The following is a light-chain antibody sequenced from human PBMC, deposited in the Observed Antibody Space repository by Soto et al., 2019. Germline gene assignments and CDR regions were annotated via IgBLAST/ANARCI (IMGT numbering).Light chain of an antibody. CDR3: QQRTRWPPLT. Sequence: EIVLTQSPATLSLSPGERATLSCRASQSVRSNLAWYQQKPGQAPRLLIYDASNRATCIPARFSGSGSGTDFTLTISSLEPEDSALYYCQQRTRWPPLTFGGGTKVEIK. CDR1: QSVRSN. V-gene: IGKV3-11*01. CDR2: DAS. J-gene: IGKJ4*01.